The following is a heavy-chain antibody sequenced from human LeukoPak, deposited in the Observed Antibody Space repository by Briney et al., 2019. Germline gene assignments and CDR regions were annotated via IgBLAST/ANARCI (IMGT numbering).Heavy chain of an antibody. CDR3: ARDGKRWLQSKPTDAFDI. CDR2: ISAFNGNT. J-gene: IGHJ3*02. D-gene: IGHD5-24*01. V-gene: IGHV1-18*01. CDR1: GYTFTSYG. Sequence: ASVTVSCKASGYTFTSYGISWVRQAPGQGLEGMGWISAFNGNTNYAQRLQGIVTMTTDTSTSTAYMEQRRLRSDDTAVYYRARDGKRWLQSKPTDAFDIWGEGTMVTVSS.